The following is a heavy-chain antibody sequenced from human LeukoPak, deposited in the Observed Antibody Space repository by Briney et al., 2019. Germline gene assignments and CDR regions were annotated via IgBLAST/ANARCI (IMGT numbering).Heavy chain of an antibody. J-gene: IGHJ6*03. V-gene: IGHV4-4*09. Sequence: PSETLSLTCTVSGGSISSYYWSWIRQPPGKGLEWIGYIYTSGSTNYNPSLKSRVTISVDTSKNQFSLELSSVTAADTAVYYCARHPYSSSSSSSYYMDVWGKGTTVTVSS. CDR3: ARHPYSSSSSSSYYMDV. CDR1: GGSISSYY. D-gene: IGHD6-6*01. CDR2: IYTSGST.